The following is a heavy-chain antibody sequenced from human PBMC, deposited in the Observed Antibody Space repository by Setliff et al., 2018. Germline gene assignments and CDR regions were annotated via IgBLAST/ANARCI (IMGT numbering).Heavy chain of an antibody. J-gene: IGHJ4*02. CDR3: ARAIVGATKRGGYFDY. D-gene: IGHD1-26*01. V-gene: IGHV3-21*01. CDR1: GFTFSTYS. Sequence: GGSLRLSCAASGFTFSTYSMTWVRQAPGKGLEWVSSISSSSNYIYYADSVKCRFTISRDNAKNSLYLQMNSLRAEDTAVYYCARAIVGATKRGGYFDYWGQGTLVTVSS. CDR2: ISSSSNYI.